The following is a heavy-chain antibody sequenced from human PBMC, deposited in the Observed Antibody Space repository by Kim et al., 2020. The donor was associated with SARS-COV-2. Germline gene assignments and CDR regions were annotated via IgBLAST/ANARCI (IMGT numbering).Heavy chain of an antibody. V-gene: IGHV3-23*05. D-gene: IGHD6-19*01. J-gene: IGHJ4*02. CDR3: VKEDAVGAPLHS. CDR2: T. Sequence: TNYAESLKCRFTVSRDNSKNTLYLQLTSLRAEDTAVYYCVKEDAVGAPLHSWGQGTLVTVSS.